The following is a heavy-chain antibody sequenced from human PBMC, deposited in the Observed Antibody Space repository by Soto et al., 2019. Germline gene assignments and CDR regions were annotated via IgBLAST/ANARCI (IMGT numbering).Heavy chain of an antibody. CDR1: GFTFNNYA. J-gene: IGHJ6*01. CDR3: VKDWTGDTCPCMDV. Sequence: EVQLLESGGGLVQPGGSLRLSCAASGFTFNNYAMTWVRQAPGKGLEWVSTISGSDGSTYYADSVKGRFTISRDNSKNALYLQMSSLRAEDTALYYCVKDWTGDTCPCMDVWGQGPTVTVSS. CDR2: ISGSDGST. V-gene: IGHV3-23*01. D-gene: IGHD2-8*02.